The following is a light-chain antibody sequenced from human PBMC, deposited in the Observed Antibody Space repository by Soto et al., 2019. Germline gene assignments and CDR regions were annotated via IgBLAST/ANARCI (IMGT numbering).Light chain of an antibody. CDR1: SSNIGAGYD. CDR3: QSYDSSLSAYYV. V-gene: IGLV1-40*01. Sequence: QSVLTQPPSVSGAPGQRVTISCTGSSSNIGAGYDVHWYQQLPGTVPKLLIYGNSNRPSGVPDRFSGSKSGTSASLAITGLQAEDEADYYCQSYDSSLSAYYVFGTGTKLTVL. CDR2: GNS. J-gene: IGLJ1*01.